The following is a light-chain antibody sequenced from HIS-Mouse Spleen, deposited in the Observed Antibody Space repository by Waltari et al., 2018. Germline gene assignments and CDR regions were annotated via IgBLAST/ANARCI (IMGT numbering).Light chain of an antibody. CDR3: SSYTSSSTLGV. V-gene: IGLV2-14*03. CDR1: SSDVGGYNY. CDR2: DVS. J-gene: IGLJ2*01. Sequence: QSALTQPASVSGSPGQSITISCTGTSSDVGGYNYVSWYQQHPGKAPKLMIYDVSHRPSWVSNRFSGSKSGNTASLTISGLQAEDEADYYCSSYTSSSTLGVFGGGTKLTVL.